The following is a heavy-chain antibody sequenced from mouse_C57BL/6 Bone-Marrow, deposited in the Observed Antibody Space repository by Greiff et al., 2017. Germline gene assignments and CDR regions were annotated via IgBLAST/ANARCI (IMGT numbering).Heavy chain of an antibody. Sequence: QVQLQQPGAELVMPGASVKLSCKASGYTFTSYWMHWVKQRPGQGLEWIGEIDPSDSYTNYNQKFKGKSTLTVDKSSSTAYMQLSSLTSEDSAVYYCARKGGRQLRPHYYARDYWGQGTSVTVSS. CDR3: ARKGGRQLRPHYYARDY. CDR1: GYTFTSYW. J-gene: IGHJ4*01. D-gene: IGHD3-2*02. V-gene: IGHV1-69*01. CDR2: IDPSDSYT.